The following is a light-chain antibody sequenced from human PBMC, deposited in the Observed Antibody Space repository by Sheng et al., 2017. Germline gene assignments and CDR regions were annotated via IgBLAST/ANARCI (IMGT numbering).Light chain of an antibody. CDR2: WAS. Sequence: DIVMTQSPDSLAVSLGERATINCRSSQSVLFSSNNKNYLGWFQQKPGQPPKLLIYWASTRESGVPDRFSGSGSGTDFTLRISRVEAEDVGIYYCMQALQTLTFGQGTRLEIK. V-gene: IGKV4-1*01. CDR3: MQALQTLT. J-gene: IGKJ5*01. CDR1: QSVLFSSNNKNY.